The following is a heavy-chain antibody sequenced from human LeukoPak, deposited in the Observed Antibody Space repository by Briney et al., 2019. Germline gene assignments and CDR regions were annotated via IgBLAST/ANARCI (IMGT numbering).Heavy chain of an antibody. D-gene: IGHD5-24*01. Sequence: SETLSLTCAVSGGSISSSNWWSWVRQPPGKRLEWIGEIYHSGSTNYNPSLKSRVTISVDKSKNQFSLRLSSVTAADTAVYYCASAMATHGAFDVWGQGTMVTVSS. V-gene: IGHV4-4*02. J-gene: IGHJ3*01. CDR2: IYHSGST. CDR3: ASAMATHGAFDV. CDR1: GGSISSSNW.